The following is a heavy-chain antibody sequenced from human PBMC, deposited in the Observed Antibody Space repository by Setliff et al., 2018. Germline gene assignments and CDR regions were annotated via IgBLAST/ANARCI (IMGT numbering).Heavy chain of an antibody. CDR2: FDPEDGET. CDR1: GYTLTELS. V-gene: IGHV1-24*01. J-gene: IGHJ4*02. D-gene: IGHD6-19*01. Sequence: ASVKVSCKVSGYTLTELSMHWVRQAPGKGLEWMGGFDPEDGETIYAQKFQGRVTMAEGTSTDTAYMELSSLRSEDTAVYYCAFNSGWYGYYFDYWGQGTLVTVSS. CDR3: AFNSGWYGYYFDY.